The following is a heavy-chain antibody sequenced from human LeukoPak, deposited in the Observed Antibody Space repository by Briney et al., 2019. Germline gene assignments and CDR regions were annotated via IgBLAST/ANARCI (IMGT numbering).Heavy chain of an antibody. V-gene: IGHV3-30*18. J-gene: IGHJ4*02. CDR3: AKEVGPDLGD. CDR2: ISFDGSHK. Sequence: PGGSLRLSCAASGFTFSSYGMHWVRQAPGKGLESLAVISFDGSHKYYADSVKGRFTISRDNSKNTLYLQMNSLRAEDTAVYYCAKEVGPDLGDRGQGTLVTVSS. D-gene: IGHD1-26*01. CDR1: GFTFSSYG.